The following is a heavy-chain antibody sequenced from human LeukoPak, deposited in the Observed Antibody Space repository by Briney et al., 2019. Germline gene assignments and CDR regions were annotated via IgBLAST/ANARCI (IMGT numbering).Heavy chain of an antibody. CDR3: ARSPDSSGYYFDY. CDR2: INHSGST. Sequence: SETLSLTCAVYGGSFSGYYWSWIRQPPGKGLEWIGDINHSGSTNYNPSLKSRVTISVDTSKNQFSLRLSSVTAADTAVYYCARSPDSSGYYFDYWGQGTLVTVSS. J-gene: IGHJ4*02. V-gene: IGHV4-34*01. CDR1: GGSFSGYY. D-gene: IGHD3-22*01.